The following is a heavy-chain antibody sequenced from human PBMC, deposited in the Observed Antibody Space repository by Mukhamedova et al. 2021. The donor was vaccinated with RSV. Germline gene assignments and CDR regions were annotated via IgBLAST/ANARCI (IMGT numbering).Heavy chain of an antibody. CDR3: AKQGGWFDP. Sequence: VSGISGRGVSTYYADSVNGRFTISRDNSKNTLHLQMSSLRAEDTAVYYCAKQGGWFDPWGQGTPVTVSS. J-gene: IGHJ5*02. V-gene: IGHV3-23*01. CDR2: ISGRGVST. D-gene: IGHD3-16*01.